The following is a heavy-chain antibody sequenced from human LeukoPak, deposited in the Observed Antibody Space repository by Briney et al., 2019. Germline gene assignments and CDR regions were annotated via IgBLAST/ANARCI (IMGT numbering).Heavy chain of an antibody. CDR3: ARVEAYCGGDCYSSDAFDI. CDR1: GFTFSSYE. CDR2: ISSSGSTI. V-gene: IGHV3-48*03. Sequence: GGSLRLSCAASGFTFSSYEMNWVRQAPGKGLEWVSCISSSGSTIYYADSVKGRFTISRDNAKSSLYLQMNSLRAGDTAVYYCARVEAYCGGDCYSSDAFDIWGQGTMVTVSS. J-gene: IGHJ3*02. D-gene: IGHD2-21*02.